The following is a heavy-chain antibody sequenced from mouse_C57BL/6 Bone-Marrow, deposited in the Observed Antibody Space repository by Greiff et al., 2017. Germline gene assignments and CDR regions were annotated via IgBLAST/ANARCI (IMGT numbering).Heavy chain of an antibody. CDR3: SRGGYAVYAMDY. CDR2: INPSSGYT. CDR1: GYTFTSYT. J-gene: IGHJ4*01. Sequence: QVQLQQSGAELARPGASVKMSCKASGYTFTSYTMHWVKQRPGQGLEWIGYINPSSGYTKYNQKFKDKATLTADKSSSTAYMQLRSLTSEDSAVXYCSRGGYAVYAMDYWGQGTSVTVSS. V-gene: IGHV1-4*01. D-gene: IGHD2-10*02.